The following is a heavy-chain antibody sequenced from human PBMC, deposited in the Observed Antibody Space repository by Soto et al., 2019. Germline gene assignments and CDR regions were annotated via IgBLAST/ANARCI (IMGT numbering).Heavy chain of an antibody. CDR3: ARYLRAGVAAAGDAFDI. CDR2: INPNSGDT. Sequence: ASVKVSCKASGYTFTGYYMHWVRQAPGQGLEWMGWINPNSGDTSYAQKFQGWVTMTRDTSISTAYMELSRLRSDDTAVYYWARYLRAGVAAAGDAFDIWGQGTMVTVSS. CDR1: GYTFTGYY. J-gene: IGHJ3*02. D-gene: IGHD6-13*01. V-gene: IGHV1-2*04.